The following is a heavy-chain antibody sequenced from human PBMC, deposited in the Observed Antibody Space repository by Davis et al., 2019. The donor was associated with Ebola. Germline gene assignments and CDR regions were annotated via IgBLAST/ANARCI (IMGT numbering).Heavy chain of an antibody. Sequence: MPSETLSLTCAVSGGSISSSDWWSWVRQPPGKGLEWIGQIYHSGSTNYNPSLKSRVTISIDKSKNQLSLKLSSMTAADTAVYYCARVTAVAGPTKYYFYGMDVWGQGTTVTVSS. CDR1: GGSISSSDW. V-gene: IGHV4-4*02. D-gene: IGHD6-19*01. CDR2: IYHSGST. CDR3: ARVTAVAGPTKYYFYGMDV. J-gene: IGHJ6*02.